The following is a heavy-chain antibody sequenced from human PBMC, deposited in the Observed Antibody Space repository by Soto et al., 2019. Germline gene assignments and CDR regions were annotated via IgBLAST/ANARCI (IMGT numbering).Heavy chain of an antibody. CDR1: GGSISNHY. Sequence: QVQLQESGPGLVKPSETLSLTCTVSGGSISNHYWSWIRQSPGKGLEWIGYIYYNGNTNYNPSLMSRVTMSVDTSRNQISRKFTSVTAADTAVYYCTRANWYSEYWGQGTLGTVSS. V-gene: IGHV4-59*11. CDR2: IYYNGNT. D-gene: IGHD7-27*01. CDR3: TRANWYSEY. J-gene: IGHJ4*02.